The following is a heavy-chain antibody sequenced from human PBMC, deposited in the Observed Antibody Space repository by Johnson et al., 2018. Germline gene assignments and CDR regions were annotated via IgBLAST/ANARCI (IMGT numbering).Heavy chain of an antibody. CDR1: GFTFSSYS. Sequence: VQLVQSGGGLVKPGGSLRLSCAASGFTFSSYSMNWVRQAPGKGLAWVSDINGSGGTTHYADSVKGRFIISRDNSKNTLYLQMTSLRVEDTALYSCAKEPYSGGDDYYMDGWGKGTTVTVS. CDR3: AKEPYSGGDDYYMDG. D-gene: IGHD6-25*01. J-gene: IGHJ6*03. V-gene: IGHV3-23*04. CDR2: INGSGGTT.